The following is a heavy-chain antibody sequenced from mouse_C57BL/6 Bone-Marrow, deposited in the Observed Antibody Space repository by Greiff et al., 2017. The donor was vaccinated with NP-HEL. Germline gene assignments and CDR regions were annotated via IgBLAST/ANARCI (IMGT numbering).Heavy chain of an antibody. J-gene: IGHJ2*01. CDR1: GYTFTSYT. V-gene: IGHV1-4*01. CDR3: ARGGYGSSFFDY. D-gene: IGHD1-1*01. CDR2: INPSSGYT. Sequence: VQLQQSGAELARPGASVKMSCKASGYTFTSYTMHWVKQRPGQGLEWIGYINPSSGYTKYNQKFKDKATLTADKSSSTAYMQLSSLTSEDSAVYYWARGGYGSSFFDYWGQGTTLTVSS.